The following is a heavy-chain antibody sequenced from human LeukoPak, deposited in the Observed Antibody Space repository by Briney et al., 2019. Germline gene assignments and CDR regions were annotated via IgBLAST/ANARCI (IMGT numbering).Heavy chain of an antibody. CDR2: IYTSGST. J-gene: IGHJ4*02. CDR3: ARAHSGYYGSGGSLDY. D-gene: IGHD3-10*01. Sequence: PSQTLSLTCIVSGGSISSGSYYWSWIRQPAGKGLEWIGRIYTSGSTNYNPSLKSRVTISVDTSKNQFSLKLSSVTAADTAVYYCARAHSGYYGSGGSLDYWGQGTLVTVSS. V-gene: IGHV4-61*02. CDR1: GGSISSGSYY.